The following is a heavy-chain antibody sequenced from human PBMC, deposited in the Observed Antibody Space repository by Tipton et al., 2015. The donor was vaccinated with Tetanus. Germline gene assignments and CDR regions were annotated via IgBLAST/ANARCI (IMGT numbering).Heavy chain of an antibody. D-gene: IGHD6-13*01. V-gene: IGHV4-59*01. CDR1: GGSISSFY. J-gene: IGHJ4*02. CDR2: IFDTGST. Sequence: TLSLTCTVSGGSISSFYWTWIRQPPGKGLEWIGYIFDTGSTNYNPSLKSRVTMSVDTSKNQFSLHLTSVTVADTAVYYCAGGWGSSWFYFDNWGQGTLVTVSS. CDR3: AGGWGSSWFYFDN.